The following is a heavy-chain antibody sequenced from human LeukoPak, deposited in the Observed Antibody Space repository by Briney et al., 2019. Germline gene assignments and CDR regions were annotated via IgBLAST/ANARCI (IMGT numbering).Heavy chain of an antibody. D-gene: IGHD6-6*01. CDR2: IYYSGST. CDR1: GDSITSSY. J-gene: IGHJ4*02. CDR3: ARLWDSSSSLDY. Sequence: SETLSLTCTISGDSITSSYWSWIRQPPGKGLEWIGYIYYSGSTNYNPSLKSRVTISIDTSKNQVSLKLSSVTAADTAVYYCARLWDSSSSLDYWGQGTLVTVSS. V-gene: IGHV4-59*08.